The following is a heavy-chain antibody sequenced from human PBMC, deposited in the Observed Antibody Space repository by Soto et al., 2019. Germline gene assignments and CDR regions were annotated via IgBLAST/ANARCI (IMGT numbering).Heavy chain of an antibody. J-gene: IGHJ4*03. CDR3: SKSTSCEYVGPSTALAV. CDR1: GFTFDDYA. D-gene: IGHD2-15*01. CDR2: ISWNSRSV. Sequence: LRLSCEASGFTFDDYAMHWVRQAPGRGLEWVSGISWNSRSVGYADSVKGRFTISRDNAKKSLFLQMGSLTTEDTALYFCSKSTSCEYVGPSTALAVWGQGTLVTVSS. V-gene: IGHV3-9*01.